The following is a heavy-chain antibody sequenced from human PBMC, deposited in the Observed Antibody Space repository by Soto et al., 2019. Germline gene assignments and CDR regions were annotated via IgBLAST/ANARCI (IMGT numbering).Heavy chain of an antibody. Sequence: SXKVSYKASGGTXISYASSLVRQAPGQGLEWMGGIIPIFCTANYAQKFQVRVTITADESTRTAYMELSSLRSEYTAVYYCARAPGSYLHYFAYWGQGTLGTVSS. D-gene: IGHD1-26*01. CDR2: IIPIFCTA. V-gene: IGHV1-69*13. CDR3: ARAPGSYLHYFAY. CDR1: GGTXISYA. J-gene: IGHJ4*02.